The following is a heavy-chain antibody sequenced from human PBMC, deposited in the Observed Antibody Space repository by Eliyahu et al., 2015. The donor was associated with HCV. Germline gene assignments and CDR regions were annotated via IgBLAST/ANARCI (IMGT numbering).Heavy chain of an antibody. CDR3: ARQLSLYYFDY. D-gene: IGHD3-16*02. J-gene: IGHJ4*02. V-gene: IGHV1-69*06. CDR1: GGXFSSYA. CDR2: IIPIFGTA. Sequence: QVQLVQSGAEVKKPGSSVKVSCKASGGXFSSYAISWXRQAPGXGLEWMGGIIPIFGTANYAQKXQGRVTITADKSTSTAYMELSSLRSEDTAVYYCARQLSLYYFDYWGQGTLVTVSS.